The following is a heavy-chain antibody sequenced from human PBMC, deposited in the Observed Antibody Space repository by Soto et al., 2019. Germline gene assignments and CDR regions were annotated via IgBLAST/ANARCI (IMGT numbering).Heavy chain of an antibody. CDR3: AHTKVTRWLGPHFDF. CDR2: IYWDDDK. V-gene: IGHV2-5*02. D-gene: IGHD6-19*01. J-gene: IGHJ4*02. CDR1: GFSLSTSGGG. Sequence: QITVKESGPTLVKATQSLTLTCTFSGFSLSTSGGGVGWIRQPPGKALEWLAVIYWDDDKSYSPSLKSRLTITKDTSKNQVALTMTHMDPVDTATYFCAHTKVTRWLGPHFDFWGQGTLVTVSS.